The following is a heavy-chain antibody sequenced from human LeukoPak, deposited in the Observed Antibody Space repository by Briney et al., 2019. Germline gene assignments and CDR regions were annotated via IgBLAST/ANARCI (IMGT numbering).Heavy chain of an antibody. D-gene: IGHD7-27*01. CDR2: ISGSGGST. J-gene: IGHJ4*02. Sequence: GGSLRLSCAASGFTFSSYAMSWVRQAPGKGLEWVSTISGSGGSTYYADSVKGRFTISRDNSKNTLYLQMNSLRAEDTAVYYCARDGSLTGDLDYWGQGTLVTVSS. V-gene: IGHV3-23*01. CDR1: GFTFSSYA. CDR3: ARDGSLTGDLDY.